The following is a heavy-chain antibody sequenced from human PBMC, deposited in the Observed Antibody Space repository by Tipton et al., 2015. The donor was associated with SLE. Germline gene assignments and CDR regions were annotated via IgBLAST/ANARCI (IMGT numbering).Heavy chain of an antibody. J-gene: IGHJ3*02. CDR3: ARDRRNVFDI. Sequence: TLSLTCAVYGESFSGYYWLWIRQPPGKGLEWVGEINQSGRTNYKSSLKSRVTISVDTSKNHFSLKLSSVTAADTAVYYCARDRRNVFDIWGQGAMVTVSS. CDR2: INQSGRT. V-gene: IGHV4-34*01. CDR1: GESFSGYY.